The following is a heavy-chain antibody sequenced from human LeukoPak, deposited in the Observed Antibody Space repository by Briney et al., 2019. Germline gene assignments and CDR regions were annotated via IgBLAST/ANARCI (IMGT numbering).Heavy chain of an antibody. V-gene: IGHV3-23*01. D-gene: IGHD2-8*01. CDR3: AKSRVGGNGGHVYYYAMDV. CDR1: GFPFSSYA. J-gene: IGHJ6*02. Sequence: GGSLRPSCAASGFPFSSYAMSWVRQAPEKGLEWVSVISGSGRTTYYADSVKGRLTISRDNSKNTLYLQMNSLGAEDTAMYYCAKSRVGGNGGHVYYYAMDVWGQGTTVTVSS. CDR2: ISGSGRTT.